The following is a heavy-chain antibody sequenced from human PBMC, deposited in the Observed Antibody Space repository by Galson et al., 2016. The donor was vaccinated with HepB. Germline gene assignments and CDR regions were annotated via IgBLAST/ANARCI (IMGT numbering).Heavy chain of an antibody. Sequence: SLRLSCAASGFTFSSYWMSWVRQAPGKGLEWVASINQDGSEKYYVDSVKGRFTISRDNAKSSLYLQMNSLRAEDTAVYYCARDKGKLLWFAEEDPWGQGTLVTVSS. CDR3: ARDKGKLLWFAEEDP. J-gene: IGHJ5*02. CDR1: GFTFSSYW. D-gene: IGHD3-10*01. V-gene: IGHV3-7*05. CDR2: INQDGSEK.